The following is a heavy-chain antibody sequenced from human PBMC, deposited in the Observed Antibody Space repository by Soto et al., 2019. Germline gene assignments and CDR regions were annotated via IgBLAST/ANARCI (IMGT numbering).Heavy chain of an antibody. CDR2: INHSGST. V-gene: IGHV4-34*01. Sequence: QVQLQQWGAGLLKPSETLSLTCAVYGGSFTGYYWRWVRQSPGKGLEWIGEINHSGSTNSNPSLKNRVTVSIAMSNNQFSLTLNSVTAADTAVYYCSRASGYYYDSGDCHWGQGTLVTVSS. J-gene: IGHJ4*02. CDR3: SRASGYYYDSGDCH. D-gene: IGHD3-22*01. CDR1: GGSFTGYY.